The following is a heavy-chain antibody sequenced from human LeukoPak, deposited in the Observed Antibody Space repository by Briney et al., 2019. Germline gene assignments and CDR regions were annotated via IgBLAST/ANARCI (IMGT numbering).Heavy chain of an antibody. D-gene: IGHD3-3*01. V-gene: IGHV3-7*01. J-gene: IGHJ4*02. CDR2: IKQDGSEK. Sequence: GVLRLSCAASGFTFSTYGIHWVRQAPGKGLEWVANIKQDGSEKYYVDSVKGRSTISRDNAKNSLYLQMNSLRAEDTAVYYCASSYYDFWSGFDYWGQGTLVTVSS. CDR1: GFTFSTYG. CDR3: ASSYYDFWSGFDY.